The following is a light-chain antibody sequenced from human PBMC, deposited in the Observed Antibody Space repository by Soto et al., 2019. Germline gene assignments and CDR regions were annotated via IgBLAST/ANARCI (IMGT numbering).Light chain of an antibody. Sequence: QLTQSTSSLSASVGDRVTITCRASQTIRTYLNWYQPKPGKAPKVMIYTASNLQGGVPSRVSGSGSGTDFTLTISSLQPEDSETYYGQQSYSSTVTFGQGTRLEIK. J-gene: IGKJ5*01. CDR1: QTIRTY. V-gene: IGKV1-39*01. CDR2: TAS. CDR3: QQSYSSTVT.